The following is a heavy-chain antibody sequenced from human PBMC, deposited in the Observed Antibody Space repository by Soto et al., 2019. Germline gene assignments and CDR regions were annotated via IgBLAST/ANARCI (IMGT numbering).Heavy chain of an antibody. CDR1: GGSISSYY. CDR2: IYYSGST. D-gene: IGHD3-10*01. J-gene: IGHJ4*02. V-gene: IGHV4-59*01. CDR3: AREGYYGSGRAYFDY. Sequence: SETLSLTCTVSGGSISSYYWSWIRQPPGKGLEWIGYIYYSGSTNYNPSLKSRVTISVDTSKNQFSLKLSSVTAADTAVYYCAREGYYGSGRAYFDYWGQGTLVTVSS.